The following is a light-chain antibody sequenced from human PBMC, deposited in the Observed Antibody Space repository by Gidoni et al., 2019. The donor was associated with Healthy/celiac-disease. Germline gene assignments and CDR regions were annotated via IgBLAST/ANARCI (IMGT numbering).Light chain of an antibody. CDR1: QSVSSY. V-gene: IGKV3-11*01. Sequence: EILLTQSPATLSLSPGERATLSCRASQSVSSYLAWYQQKPGQAPRLLIYDASNRATGIPARFSGSGSGTDFTLTISSLEPEDFAVHYCQQRSNWPLTFGGGTKVEIK. J-gene: IGKJ4*01. CDR3: QQRSNWPLT. CDR2: DAS.